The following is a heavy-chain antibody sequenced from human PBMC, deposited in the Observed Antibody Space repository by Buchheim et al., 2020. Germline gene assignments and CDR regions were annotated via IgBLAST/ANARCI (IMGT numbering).Heavy chain of an antibody. CDR3: ARAMYYDFWSGSPYYYYYYGMDV. CDR1: GGSFSGYY. Sequence: QVQLQQWGAGLLKPSETLSLTCAVYGGSFSGYYWSWIRQPPGKGLEWIGEINHSGSTNYNPSLKSRVTISLDTSKNQFSLKLSSVTAADTAVYYCARAMYYDFWSGSPYYYYYYGMDVWGQGTT. V-gene: IGHV4-34*01. CDR2: INHSGST. J-gene: IGHJ6*02. D-gene: IGHD3-3*01.